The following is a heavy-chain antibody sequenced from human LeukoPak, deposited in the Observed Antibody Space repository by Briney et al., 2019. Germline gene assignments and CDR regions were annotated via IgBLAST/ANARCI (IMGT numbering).Heavy chain of an antibody. CDR1: GGSFSGYY. D-gene: IGHD3-3*01. CDR3: ARGNYDGYFDY. Sequence: RTSETLSLTCAVYGGSFSGYYWSWIRQPPGKGLEWIGEINHSGSTNYNPSLKSRVTISVDTSKNQFSLKLSSVTAADTAVYYCARGNYDGYFDYWGQGTLVTVSS. V-gene: IGHV4-34*01. CDR2: INHSGST. J-gene: IGHJ4*02.